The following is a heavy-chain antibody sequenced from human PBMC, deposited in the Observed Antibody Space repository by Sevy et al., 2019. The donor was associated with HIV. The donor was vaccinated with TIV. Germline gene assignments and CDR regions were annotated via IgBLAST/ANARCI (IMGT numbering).Heavy chain of an antibody. V-gene: IGHV4-59*01. Sequence: SETLSLTCTVSGSSISSYYWSWIRQPPGKGLEWIGYIYYSGSTNYNPSLKSRVTISVDTSKNQFSLKLSSVTAADTAVYYCARAIAPTVVAATPFFFGWFDPWGQGTLVTVSS. J-gene: IGHJ5*02. D-gene: IGHD2-15*01. CDR1: GSSISSYY. CDR3: ARAIAPTVVAATPFFFGWFDP. CDR2: IYYSGST.